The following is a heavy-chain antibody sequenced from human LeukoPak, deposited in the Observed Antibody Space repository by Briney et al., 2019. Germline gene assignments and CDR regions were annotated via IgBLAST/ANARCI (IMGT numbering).Heavy chain of an antibody. Sequence: GRSLRLSCAASGFTFSSYGMHWVRQAPGKGLEWVAVISYDGSNKYYADSVKGRFTISRDDSKNTLYLQMNSLRAKDTAVYYCAKGYSLFPQGAVDYWGQGTLVTVSS. CDR1: GFTFSSYG. D-gene: IGHD1-26*01. CDR3: AKGYSLFPQGAVDY. J-gene: IGHJ4*02. V-gene: IGHV3-30*18. CDR2: ISYDGSNK.